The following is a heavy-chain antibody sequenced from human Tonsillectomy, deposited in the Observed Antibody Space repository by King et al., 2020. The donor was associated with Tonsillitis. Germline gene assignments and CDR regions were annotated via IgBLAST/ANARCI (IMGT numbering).Heavy chain of an antibody. V-gene: IGHV3-30*18. Sequence: VQLVESGGGVVQPGRSLRLSCAASGFSFSSYGMHWVRQAPGKGLEWVAMISHDGSSKYYTDSAKGRFSISRDNSKNTLYLQMNSLGTEDTVVYYCAKILYSGAWYNSSDPGGKGTLATASS. CDR2: ISHDGSSK. D-gene: IGHD6-19*01. CDR3: AKILYSGAWYNSSDP. J-gene: IGHJ5*02. CDR1: GFSFSSYG.